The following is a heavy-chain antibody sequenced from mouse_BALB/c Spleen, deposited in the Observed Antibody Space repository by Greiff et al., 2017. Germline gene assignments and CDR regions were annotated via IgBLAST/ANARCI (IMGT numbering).Heavy chain of an antibody. J-gene: IGHJ4*01. Sequence: EVQRVESGGGLVQPGGSRKLSCAASGFTFSSFGMHWVRQAPEKGLEWVAYISSGSSTIYYADTVKGRFTISRDNPKNTLFLQMTSLRSEDTAMYYCARSGTDAMDYWGQGTSVTVSS. V-gene: IGHV5-17*02. CDR1: GFTFSSFG. CDR2: ISSGSSTI. CDR3: ARSGTDAMDY. D-gene: IGHD4-1*01.